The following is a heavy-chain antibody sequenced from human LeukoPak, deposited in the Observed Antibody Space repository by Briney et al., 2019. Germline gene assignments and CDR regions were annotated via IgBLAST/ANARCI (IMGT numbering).Heavy chain of an antibody. CDR1: GFTFGDYA. Sequence: GGSLRLSCTASGFTFGDYAMSWVRQAPGKGLEWVGLIRSKAYGGTTEYAASVKGRFTISRDDFKSIAYLQMNSLKTEDTAAYYCTRAYDILTGYLPFDYWGQGTLVTVSS. D-gene: IGHD3-9*01. CDR3: TRAYDILTGYLPFDY. CDR2: IRSKAYGGTT. V-gene: IGHV3-49*04. J-gene: IGHJ4*02.